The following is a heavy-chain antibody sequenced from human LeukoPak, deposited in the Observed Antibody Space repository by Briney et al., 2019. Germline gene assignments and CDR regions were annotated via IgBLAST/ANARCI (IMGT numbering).Heavy chain of an antibody. V-gene: IGHV3-21*01. CDR1: GFTFSSYS. J-gene: IGHJ4*02. CDR3: ARDPGIQNDYGDYEDY. D-gene: IGHD4-17*01. Sequence: PGGSLRLSCAASGFTFSSYSMNWVRQAPGKGLEWVSSISSSSSYIYYADSVKGRFTISRDNAKNSLYLQMNSLRAEDTAVYYCARDPGIQNDYGDYEDYWGQGTLVTVSS. CDR2: ISSSSSYI.